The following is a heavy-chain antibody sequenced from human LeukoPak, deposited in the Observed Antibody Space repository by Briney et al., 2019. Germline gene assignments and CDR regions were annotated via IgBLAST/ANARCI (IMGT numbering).Heavy chain of an antibody. CDR3: SRDVANAFDI. Sequence: GGSLRLSCAASGFTFSVYWMDWLRQAPGKGLVWVSRLNNDGSSTTYADSVKGRFTISRDNAKNTLSLQMNSLRAEDTAVYYCSRDVANAFDIWGQGTMVTVSS. CDR1: GFTFSVYW. D-gene: IGHD2-21*01. J-gene: IGHJ3*02. V-gene: IGHV3-74*01. CDR2: LNNDGSST.